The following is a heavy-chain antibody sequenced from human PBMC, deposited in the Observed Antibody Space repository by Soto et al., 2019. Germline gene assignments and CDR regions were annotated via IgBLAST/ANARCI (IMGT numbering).Heavy chain of an antibody. D-gene: IGHD2-2*01. CDR2: IIPILGIA. V-gene: IGHV1-69*02. Sequence: GASVKVSCKASGGTFSSYTISWVRQAPGRGLEWMGRIIPILGIANYAQKFQGRVTITADKSTSTAYMELSSLRSEDTAVYYCARRDCSSTSCYGSGYDYWGQGTLVTVSS. CDR1: GGTFSSYT. J-gene: IGHJ4*02. CDR3: ARRDCSSTSCYGSGYDY.